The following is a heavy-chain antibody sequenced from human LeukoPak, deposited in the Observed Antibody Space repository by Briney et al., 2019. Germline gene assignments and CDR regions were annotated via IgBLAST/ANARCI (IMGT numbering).Heavy chain of an antibody. J-gene: IGHJ4*02. V-gene: IGHV4-34*01. CDR2: INHSGST. D-gene: IGHD3-10*01. CDR3: ATGSYYYFDY. CDR1: GGSFSGYY. Sequence: NTSETLSLTCAVYGGSFSGYYWSWIRQPPGKGLEWIGEINHSGSTNYNPSLKSRVTISVDTSKNQFSLKLSSVTAADTAVYYCATGSYYYFDYWGQGTLVTVSS.